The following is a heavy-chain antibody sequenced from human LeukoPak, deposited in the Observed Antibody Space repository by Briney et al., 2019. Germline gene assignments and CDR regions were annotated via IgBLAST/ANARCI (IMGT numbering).Heavy chain of an antibody. V-gene: IGHV4-34*01. Sequence: ASETLSLTCAVYGGSFNGYYWSWIRQPPGKGLEWIGEINHSGSTNYNPSLKSRVTMSVDTSKNQVSLKLTSVTAADTAVYYCARGPGSESYFAWFDPWGQGTQVTVSS. D-gene: IGHD3-10*01. CDR2: INHSGST. CDR1: GGSFNGYY. CDR3: ARGPGSESYFAWFDP. J-gene: IGHJ5*02.